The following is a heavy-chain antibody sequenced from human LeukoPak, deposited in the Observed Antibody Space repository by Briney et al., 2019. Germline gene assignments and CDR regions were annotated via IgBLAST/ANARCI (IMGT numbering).Heavy chain of an antibody. V-gene: IGHV3-23*01. CDR1: GFAFSRND. Sequence: GGSLRLSCAASGFAFSRNDMSWVRQAPGKGLEWVSSIGGSGTRTYYADSVKGRFTISRDTSKNTLYLQMNSLRAEDAAVYYCAKDQSFSVSNWFDPWGQGTLVTVSS. CDR3: AKDQSFSVSNWFDP. D-gene: IGHD5/OR15-5a*01. J-gene: IGHJ5*02. CDR2: IGGSGTRT.